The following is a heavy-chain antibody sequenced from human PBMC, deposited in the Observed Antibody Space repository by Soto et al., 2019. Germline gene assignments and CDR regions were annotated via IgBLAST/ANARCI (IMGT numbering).Heavy chain of an antibody. J-gene: IGHJ4*02. CDR3: AGHAGRWSDHHFDY. CDR2: IYSSGST. V-gene: IGHV4-59*01. D-gene: IGHD1-26*01. Sequence: SETLSLTCTVSGGSISSYYWNWIRQSPGKGLEWIGYIYSSGSTHYNPSLQNRVTISIDTSKNQVSLKVNSVTAADTAVYYCAGHAGRWSDHHFDYWGQGTLVTVSS. CDR1: GGSISSYY.